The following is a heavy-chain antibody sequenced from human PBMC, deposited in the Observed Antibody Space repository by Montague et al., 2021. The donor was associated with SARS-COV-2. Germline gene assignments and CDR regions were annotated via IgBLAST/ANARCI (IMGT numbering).Heavy chain of an antibody. CDR1: GFTFSSYA. D-gene: IGHD2-21*01. CDR3: ARGFRGGYSTFDY. Sequence: SLRLSCAASGFTFSSYAMHWVRQAPGKGLEWVAVISYDGSNKYYADSVKGRFTISRDNSKNTLYLQMNSLRAEDTAVYYCARGFRGGYSTFDYLGQGTLVTVSS. CDR2: ISYDGSNK. V-gene: IGHV3-30*04. J-gene: IGHJ4*02.